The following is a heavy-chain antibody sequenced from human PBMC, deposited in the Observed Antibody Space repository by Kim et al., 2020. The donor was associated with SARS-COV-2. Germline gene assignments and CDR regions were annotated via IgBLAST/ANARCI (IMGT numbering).Heavy chain of an antibody. V-gene: IGHV4-4*07. Sequence: SETLSLTCTVSGVSISSYYWCWIRQPAGKGLEWVGRVYNGGSPTYKPSLMGRVTMSIDTSKNQFSLQLTSVTAADTAVYFCAGGREHTPYFDYWGLGSLVTVSS. CDR2: VYNGGSP. CDR1: GVSISSYY. J-gene: IGHJ4*02. D-gene: IGHD1-26*01. CDR3: AGGREHTPYFDY.